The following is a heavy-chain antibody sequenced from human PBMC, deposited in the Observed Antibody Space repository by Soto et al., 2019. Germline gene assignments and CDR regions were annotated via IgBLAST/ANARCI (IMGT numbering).Heavy chain of an antibody. D-gene: IGHD5-12*01. CDR2: IYYSGST. CDR1: DGSISSYY. Sequence: PSETLSLTCTVSDGSISSYYWSWIRQPPGKGLEWIGYIYYSGSTNYNPSLKSRVTISVDTSKNQFSLKLNSVTAADTAVYYCARGPDYPDMNFDYWGQGTLVTVSS. J-gene: IGHJ4*02. CDR3: ARGPDYPDMNFDY. V-gene: IGHV4-59*01.